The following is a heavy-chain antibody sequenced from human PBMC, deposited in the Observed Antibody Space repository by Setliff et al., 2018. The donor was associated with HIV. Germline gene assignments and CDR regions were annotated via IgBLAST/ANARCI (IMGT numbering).Heavy chain of an antibody. Sequence: SVKVSCKASGGTFSAYAANWVRQAPGQGLEWMGRIISILGTPNYSHKFQGRVTITADKSTTTTYMELSSLRSDDTAIYYCARDFHVLGYCSADSCPYDASDVWGQGTMVTVS. CDR3: ARDFHVLGYCSADSCPYDASDV. CDR1: GGTFSAYA. V-gene: IGHV1-69*04. D-gene: IGHD2-15*01. CDR2: IISILGTP. J-gene: IGHJ3*01.